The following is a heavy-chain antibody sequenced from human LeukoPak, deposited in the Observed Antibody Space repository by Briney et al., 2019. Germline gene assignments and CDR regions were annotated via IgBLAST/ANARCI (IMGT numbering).Heavy chain of an antibody. D-gene: IGHD3-10*01. CDR2: IYYSGST. CDR3: ARDHRVTMVRGVTGWFDP. J-gene: IGHJ5*02. V-gene: IGHV4-59*01. CDR1: GGSISSYY. Sequence: SETLSLTCTVSGGSISSYYWSWIRQPPGKGLEWIGYIYYSGSTNYNPSLKSRVTIPVDTSKNQFSLKLSSVTAADTAVYYCARDHRVTMVRGVTGWFDPWGQGTLVTVSS.